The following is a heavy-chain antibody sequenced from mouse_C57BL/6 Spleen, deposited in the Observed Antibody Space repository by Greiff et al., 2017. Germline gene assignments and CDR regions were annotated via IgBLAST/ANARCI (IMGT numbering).Heavy chain of an antibody. J-gene: IGHJ4*01. Sequence: QVQLQQSGPELVKPGASVKISCKASGYAFSSSWMNWVKQRPGKGLEWIGRIYPGDGDTNYNGKFKGKATLTADKSSSTAYMQLSSLTSEDSAVYFCARRGLWAMDYWGQGTSVTVSS. CDR2: IYPGDGDT. CDR3: ARRGLWAMDY. V-gene: IGHV1-82*01. D-gene: IGHD1-1*02. CDR1: GYAFSSSW.